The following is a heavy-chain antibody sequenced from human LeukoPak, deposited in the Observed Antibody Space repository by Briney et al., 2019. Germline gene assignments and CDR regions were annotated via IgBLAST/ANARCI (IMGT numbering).Heavy chain of an antibody. CDR1: GGSFSGYY. CDR3: ARGYVTYYYYGMDV. D-gene: IGHD3-10*02. Sequence: SETLSLTCAVYGGSFSGYYWSWIRQPPGKGLEWIGEINHSGRTNYNPSLKSRVTISVDTSKNQFSLKLSSVTAADTAVYYCARGYVTYYYYGMDVWGQGTTVTVSS. CDR2: INHSGRT. J-gene: IGHJ6*02. V-gene: IGHV4-34*01.